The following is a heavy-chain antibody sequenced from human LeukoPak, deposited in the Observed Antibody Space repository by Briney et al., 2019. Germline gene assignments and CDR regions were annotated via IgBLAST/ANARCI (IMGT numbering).Heavy chain of an antibody. CDR1: GYTFTGYY. V-gene: IGHV1-2*02. J-gene: IGHJ6*03. Sequence: ASVKVSCKASGYTFTGYYMHWVRQAPGQGLEWMGWINPNSGGTNYAQKFQGRVTMTRDTSISTAYMELSRLRSDDTAVYYCARGGTTVTTAWYYYYYMDVWGKGTTVTISS. CDR2: INPNSGGT. CDR3: ARGGTTVTTAWYYYYYMDV. D-gene: IGHD4-11*01.